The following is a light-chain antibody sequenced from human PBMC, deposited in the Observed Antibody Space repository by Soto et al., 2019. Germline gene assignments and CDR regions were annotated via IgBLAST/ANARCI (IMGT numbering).Light chain of an antibody. Sequence: ETVLTQSSASLSLSRGENAIISSMASQSVSNYLAWYQQNPGQAPRXIIYGASTRATGIPARFIGRRSGTACTLTISSLQSEDVAVYYCQQYNNWPWTFCQGTKVDIK. J-gene: IGKJ1*01. CDR1: QSVSNY. V-gene: IGKV3-15*01. CDR2: GAS. CDR3: QQYNNWPWT.